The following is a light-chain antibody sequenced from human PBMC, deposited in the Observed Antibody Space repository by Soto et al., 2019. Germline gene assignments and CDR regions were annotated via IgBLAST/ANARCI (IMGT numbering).Light chain of an antibody. CDR1: QSVTSSY. CDR2: GAS. Sequence: EVVLTQSPGTLSFSPGERATLSCRSSQSVTSSYFAWYKQRPGQAPRLLSYGASSRATGIPDRFSGSGSGTDFTLTITRLEREDFEVYYCQQYGSSPITFGQGTKVDIK. CDR3: QQYGSSPIT. J-gene: IGKJ1*01. V-gene: IGKV3-20*01.